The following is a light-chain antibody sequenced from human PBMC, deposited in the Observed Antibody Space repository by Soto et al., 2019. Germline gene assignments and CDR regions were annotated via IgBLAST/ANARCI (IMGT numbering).Light chain of an antibody. CDR3: QQYSGYPYT. CDR2: DAS. CDR1: QDISNS. J-gene: IGKJ5*01. Sequence: DIQMTQSPSSLSASVGDRVTITCQAGQDISNSLNWYQHKPGKAPKLLIYDASSLETGVPSRFGGSGSGTDFTFTISSLQPEDFATYYCQQYSGYPYTFGQGTRLEIK. V-gene: IGKV1-33*01.